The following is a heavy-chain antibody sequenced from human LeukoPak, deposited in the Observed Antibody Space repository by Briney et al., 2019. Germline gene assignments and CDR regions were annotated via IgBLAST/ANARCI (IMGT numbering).Heavy chain of an antibody. J-gene: IGHJ4*02. CDR1: GGSISSYY. CDR3: ARTTSGAVIAIDS. D-gene: IGHD3-16*02. CDR2: IYYSGFT. V-gene: IGHV4-39*01. Sequence: SETLSLTCTVSGGSISSYYWSWIRQPPGKGLEWIGSIYYSGFTYYNPSLKSRVTIYVDRSKSQFSLKLSSVTAADTAVFYCARTTSGAVIAIDSWGQGTLVTVSS.